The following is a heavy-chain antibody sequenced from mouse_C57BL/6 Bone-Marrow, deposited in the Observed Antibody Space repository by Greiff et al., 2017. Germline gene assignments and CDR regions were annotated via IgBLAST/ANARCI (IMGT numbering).Heavy chain of an antibody. CDR3: EGWLLPWYFDV. Sequence: VQLQQPGAELVKPGASVKLSCKASGYTFTSYWMPWVQQRPGQGLEWIGMIHPNSGSTNYNEKFKSKATLTVDKSSSTAYMQLSSLTSEDSAVYYCEGWLLPWYFDVWGTGTTVTVSS. CDR1: GYTFTSYW. V-gene: IGHV1-64*01. J-gene: IGHJ1*03. D-gene: IGHD2-3*01. CDR2: IHPNSGST.